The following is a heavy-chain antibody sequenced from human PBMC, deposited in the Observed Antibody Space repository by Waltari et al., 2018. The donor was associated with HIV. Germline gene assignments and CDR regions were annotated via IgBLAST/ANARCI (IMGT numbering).Heavy chain of an antibody. Sequence: EVQLVESGGGLVQPGGSLTLSCAASGFTCTNYGMHWVRQVPGKGLVWVARIDTDGTGTSYADSVKGRLTISRDNAKNTVHLQMNSLRLEDTALYYCTTVFEFWGRGTQVTVSS. CDR2: IDTDGTGT. J-gene: IGHJ2*01. CDR3: TTVFEF. CDR1: GFTCTNYG. V-gene: IGHV3-74*01.